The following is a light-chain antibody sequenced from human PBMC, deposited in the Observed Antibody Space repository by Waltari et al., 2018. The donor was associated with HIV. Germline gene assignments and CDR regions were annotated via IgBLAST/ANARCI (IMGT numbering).Light chain of an antibody. CDR1: SADVGYYTY. J-gene: IGLJ3*02. CDR2: DVT. Sequence: QSALTQPASVSGSPGQSIFISSTGTSADVGYYTYVSSYQQHPGKVPKLVIYDVTSRPSGVSNRFSGSKSGNTASLTISGLRADDEADYYCSSYVGSSTSWLFGGGTKLTV. CDR3: SSYVGSSTSWL. V-gene: IGLV2-14*03.